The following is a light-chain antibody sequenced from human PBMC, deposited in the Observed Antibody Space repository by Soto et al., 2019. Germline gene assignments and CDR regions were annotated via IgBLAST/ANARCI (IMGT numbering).Light chain of an antibody. V-gene: IGLV2-14*01. J-gene: IGLJ3*02. CDR1: NSDVGGYDY. CDR3: SSYTSSTTLGV. CDR2: EVS. Sequence: QSVLTQPASVSGSPGQSITISCTGTNSDVGGYDYVSWYQQHPGKAPKLMIYEVSHRPSGVSNRFSGSRSGNTASLTISGPQAEDEADYYCSSYTSSTTLGVFGGGTKLTVL.